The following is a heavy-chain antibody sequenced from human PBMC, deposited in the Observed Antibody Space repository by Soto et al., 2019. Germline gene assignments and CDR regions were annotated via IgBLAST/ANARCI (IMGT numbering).Heavy chain of an antibody. D-gene: IGHD3-22*01. CDR3: ARVGPWVPYLDDSSPYTFGNWFDP. J-gene: IGHJ5*02. Sequence: PSETLSLTCAVSGYSISSGYYWGWLRQPPGKGPQWIGRSYHGGSTYYNPSLNSRVTLSIDMTNHQVSLILSSGTAADTSVYYCARVGPWVPYLDDSSPYTFGNWFDPWGQGTRVTVSS. CDR2: SYHGGST. V-gene: IGHV4-38-2*01. CDR1: GYSISSGYY.